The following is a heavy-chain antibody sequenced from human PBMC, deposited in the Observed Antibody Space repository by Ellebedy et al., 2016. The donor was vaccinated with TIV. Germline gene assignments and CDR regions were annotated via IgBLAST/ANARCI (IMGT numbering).Heavy chain of an antibody. V-gene: IGHV3-23*01. J-gene: IGHJ4*02. CDR2: TSGSGATQ. CDR3: AKGNSFSSGGYYFDS. D-gene: IGHD3-22*01. CDR1: GFTFSSYA. Sequence: GGSLRLSXAASGFTFSSYAMNWVRQAPGKGLEWVSVTSGSGATQYYADTVKGRFTISRDNSKNILYLQMSSLRAEDTAQYFCAKGNSFSSGGYYFDSWGQGALVTVS.